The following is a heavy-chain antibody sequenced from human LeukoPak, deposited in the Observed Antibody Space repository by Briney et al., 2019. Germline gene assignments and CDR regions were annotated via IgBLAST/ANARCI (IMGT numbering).Heavy chain of an antibody. Sequence: GGSLRLSCAASGFTFSSYWMSWVRQAPGKGLEWVANIKQDGSEKYYVDSVKGRFTISRDNSKNTLYLQMNNARVDDTAVYYCAKEVGYGSPYFDYWGQGTLVTVSS. CDR3: AKEVGYGSPYFDY. V-gene: IGHV3-7*01. CDR1: GFTFSSYW. J-gene: IGHJ4*02. D-gene: IGHD5-12*01. CDR2: IKQDGSEK.